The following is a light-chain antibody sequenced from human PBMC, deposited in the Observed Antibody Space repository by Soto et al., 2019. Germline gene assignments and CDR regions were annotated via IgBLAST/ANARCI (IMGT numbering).Light chain of an antibody. CDR3: LAWYASLSAWV. V-gene: IGLV1-47*01. J-gene: IGLJ3*02. CDR2: RND. CDR1: SSNLGRNY. Sequence: QSVLTQPPSASGTPGQRVTISCSGSSSNLGRNYVYWYQQFPGTAPKLLISRNDQRPSGVPDRVSGSKSGTSASLAISGLRSDDEADYYCLAWYASLSAWVFGGGTQLTVL.